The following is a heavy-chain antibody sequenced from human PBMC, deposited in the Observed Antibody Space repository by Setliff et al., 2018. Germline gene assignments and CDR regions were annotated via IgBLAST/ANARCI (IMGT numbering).Heavy chain of an antibody. CDR3: ARGSRYGSGSYFPYYCDY. J-gene: IGHJ4*02. D-gene: IGHD3-10*01. CDR1: GGSISSMSYY. V-gene: IGHV4-39*07. CDR2: IYHSGSS. Sequence: PSETLSLTCTVSGGSISSMSYYWGWIRQPPGKGLEWIGSIYHSGSSYYNSSLRSRVTISVDTSKNQFSLILRSVTAADTAVYYCARGSRYGSGSYFPYYCDYWGQGTLVTVS.